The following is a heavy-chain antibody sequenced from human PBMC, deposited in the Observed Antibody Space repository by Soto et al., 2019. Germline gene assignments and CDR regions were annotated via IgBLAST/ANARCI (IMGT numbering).Heavy chain of an antibody. J-gene: IGHJ4*02. CDR2: ITNTGGDT. CDR3: ARASGESYPGSRVFDS. CDR1: GFTFSSNA. D-gene: IGHD3-10*01. Sequence: GGSLRLSCAASGFTFSSNATSWVRQAPGKGLEWVSVITNTGGDTLYADPVKGRFTISRDNSKNTLYLQMNSLRAEDTAIYYCARASGESYPGSRVFDSWGQGTRVTVSS. V-gene: IGHV3-23*01.